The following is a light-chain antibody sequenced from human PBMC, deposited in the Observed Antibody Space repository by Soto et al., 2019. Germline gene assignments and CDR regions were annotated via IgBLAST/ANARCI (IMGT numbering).Light chain of an antibody. Sequence: DIHMTQSPSTLSASLGDRVTITFRASQSISASLAWYQQKPGKPPILLIYMASSLQTGVPSRFSGSGSGTEFTLTISSLQPDDFATYYCQQYNTYSRTFGQGTKVDI. J-gene: IGKJ1*01. V-gene: IGKV1-5*03. CDR3: QQYNTYSRT. CDR1: QSISAS. CDR2: MAS.